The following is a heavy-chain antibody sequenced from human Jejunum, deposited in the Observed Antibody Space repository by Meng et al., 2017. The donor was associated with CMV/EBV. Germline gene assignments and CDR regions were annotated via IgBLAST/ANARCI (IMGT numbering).Heavy chain of an antibody. CDR2: IYSSGTT. CDR3: ARHEVVGTAIFDY. J-gene: IGHJ4*02. D-gene: IGHD6-19*01. Sequence: QVQESGPGLVKPSETLLPTCTVSGGSISNYYWGWIRQPAGKGLEYIGRIYSSGTTKYNPSLNSRVTMSVDTSKNQFSLKVRSVTAADTAVYLCARHEVVGTAIFDYWGQGTLVTVSS. V-gene: IGHV4-4*07. CDR1: GGSISNYY.